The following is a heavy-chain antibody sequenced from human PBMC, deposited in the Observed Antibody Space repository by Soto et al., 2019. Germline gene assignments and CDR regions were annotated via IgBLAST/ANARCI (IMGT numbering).Heavy chain of an antibody. D-gene: IGHD1-7*01. CDR1: GGSFSGYY. V-gene: IGHV4-34*01. J-gene: IGHJ4*02. CDR2: INHSGST. Sequence: NPSETLSLTCAVYGGSFSGYYWSWIRQPPGKGLEWIGEINHSGSTNYNPSLKSRVTISVDTSKNQFSLKLSSVTAADTAVYYCARSLYNWNYDYFDYWRQGTLVTVSS. CDR3: ARSLYNWNYDYFDY.